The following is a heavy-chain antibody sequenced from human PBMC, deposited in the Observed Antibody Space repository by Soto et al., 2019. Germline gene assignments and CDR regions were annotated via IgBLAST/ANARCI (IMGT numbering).Heavy chain of an antibody. Sequence: ASVKVSCKASGYTFTSYGISWVRQAPGQGLEWMGWISAYNGNTNYAQKLQGRVTMTTDTSTSTAYMELRSLRSDDTAVYYCARVVGYCSGGSCYKNWFDPWGQGTLVTVSS. CDR1: GYTFTSYG. V-gene: IGHV1-18*01. CDR3: ARVVGYCSGGSCYKNWFDP. J-gene: IGHJ5*02. CDR2: ISAYNGNT. D-gene: IGHD2-15*01.